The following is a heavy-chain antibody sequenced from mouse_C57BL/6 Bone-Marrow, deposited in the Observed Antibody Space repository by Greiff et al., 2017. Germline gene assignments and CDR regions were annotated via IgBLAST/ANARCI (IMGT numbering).Heavy chain of an antibody. V-gene: IGHV1-82*01. CDR1: GYAFSSSW. D-gene: IGHD1-1*01. Sequence: QVQLQQSGPELVKPGASVKISCKASGYAFSSSWMNWVKQRPGKGLEWIGRIYPGDGDTNYNGKFKGKATLTADKSSSTAYMQLSSLTSEDSAVYFCARVGDFAYGSLFAYWGQGTLVTVSA. J-gene: IGHJ3*01. CDR3: ARVGDFAYGSLFAY. CDR2: IYPGDGDT.